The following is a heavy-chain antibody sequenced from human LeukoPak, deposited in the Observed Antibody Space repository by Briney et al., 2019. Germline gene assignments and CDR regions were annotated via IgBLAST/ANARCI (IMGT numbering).Heavy chain of an antibody. V-gene: IGHV3-7*01. CDR2: IKQDGSEK. J-gene: IGHJ4*02. CDR1: GFTFSNYW. Sequence: GGSLRLSCAASGFTFSNYWMSWVRQAPGKGLEWVANIKQDGSEKYYVDSVKGRFTNSRDNAKNSLYLQMNSLRAEDTAVYYCARDHRYAFDNWGQGTLVTVSS. CDR3: ARDHRYAFDN. D-gene: IGHD5-12*01.